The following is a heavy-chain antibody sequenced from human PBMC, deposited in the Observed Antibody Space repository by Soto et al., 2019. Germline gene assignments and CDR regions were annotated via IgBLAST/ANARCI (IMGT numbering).Heavy chain of an antibody. V-gene: IGHV4-31*03. Sequence: SETLSLTCTVSGCSISSGGYYWSWIRQHPGRGLEWIGYIYYSGSTYYNPSLKSRVTISVDTSKNQFSLKLSSVTAADTAVYYCASTNHQGRISNWFDPWGQGTLVTVSS. CDR3: ASTNHQGRISNWFDP. J-gene: IGHJ5*02. CDR1: GCSISSGGYY. CDR2: IYYSGST.